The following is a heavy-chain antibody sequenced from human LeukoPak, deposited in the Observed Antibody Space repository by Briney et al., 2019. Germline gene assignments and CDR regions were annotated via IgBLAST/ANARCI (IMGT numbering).Heavy chain of an antibody. CDR1: GFTLSSYA. J-gene: IGHJ4*02. CDR2: ISVSGNT. D-gene: IGHD4/OR15-4a*01. CDR3: AKDLVARQLVLNYFDY. V-gene: IGHV3-23*01. Sequence: GGSLRLSCAASGFTLSSYAMSWVRQGPGKGLEWVSAISVSGNTYHADSVKGRFTISRDSSKNTLYLQMNSLRAGDAAVYYCAKDLVARQLVLNYFDYWGQGTLVTVSS.